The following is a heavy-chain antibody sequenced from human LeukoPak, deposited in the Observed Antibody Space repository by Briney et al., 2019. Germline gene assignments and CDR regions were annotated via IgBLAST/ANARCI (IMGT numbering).Heavy chain of an antibody. CDR2: ISGSGGRI. V-gene: IGHV3-23*01. CDR3: AKGGSV. D-gene: IGHD6-19*01. CDR1: GFTFSSYD. Sequence: GGSVRLSCAASGFTFSSYDMSWARQAPGKGLEWVSAISGSGGRIYYAESVKGRFTISRDNSNDTLYLQMNSLRAEDTAVYYYAKGGSVWAQSTLVPVSS. J-gene: IGHJ1*01.